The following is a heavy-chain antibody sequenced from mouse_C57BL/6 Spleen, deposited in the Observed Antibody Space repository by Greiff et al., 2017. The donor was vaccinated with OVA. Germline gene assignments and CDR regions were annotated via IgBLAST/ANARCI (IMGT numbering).Heavy chain of an antibody. V-gene: IGHV1-69*01. D-gene: IGHD3-2*02. CDR3: ARGDSSGYGAMDY. J-gene: IGHJ4*01. CDR1: GYTFTSYW. Sequence: VQLQQPGAELVMPGASVKLSCKASGYTFTSYWMHWVKQRPGQGLEWIGEIDPSDSYTNYNQKFKGKSTLTVDKSSSTAYMQLSSLTSEDSAVYYCARGDSSGYGAMDYWGQGTSVTVSS. CDR2: IDPSDSYT.